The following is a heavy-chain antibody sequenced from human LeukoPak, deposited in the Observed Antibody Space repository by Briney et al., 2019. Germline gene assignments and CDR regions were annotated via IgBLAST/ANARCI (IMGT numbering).Heavy chain of an antibody. Sequence: GGSLRLSCAASGFTFSSYAMSWVRQAPGKGLEWASAISGSGGSTYYADSVKGRFTISRDNSKNTLYLQMNSLRAEDTAVYYCATTEVVPAAITFDYWGQGTLVTVSS. CDR1: GFTFSSYA. D-gene: IGHD2-2*02. J-gene: IGHJ4*02. CDR3: ATTEVVPAAITFDY. V-gene: IGHV3-23*01. CDR2: ISGSGGST.